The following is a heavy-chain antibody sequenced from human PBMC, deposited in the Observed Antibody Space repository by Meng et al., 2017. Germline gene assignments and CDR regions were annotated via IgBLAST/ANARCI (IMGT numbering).Heavy chain of an antibody. Sequence: SETLSLTCTVSGGSISGSSYYWGWIRQPPGKGLEWIGSIYYSGSTYYNPSLKSRVTISVDTSKNQFSLKLSSVTAADTAVYYCARVAVGYFDRAPYYFDYWGQGTLVTVSS. CDR1: GGSISGSSYY. J-gene: IGHJ4*02. V-gene: IGHV4-39*07. CDR3: ARVAVGYFDRAPYYFDY. CDR2: IYYSGST. D-gene: IGHD3-9*01.